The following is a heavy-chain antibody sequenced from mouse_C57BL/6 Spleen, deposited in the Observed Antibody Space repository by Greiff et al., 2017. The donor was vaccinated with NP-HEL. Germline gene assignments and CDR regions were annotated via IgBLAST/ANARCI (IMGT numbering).Heavy chain of an antibody. CDR2: IRSKSSNYAT. CDR3: VRILRAAYYSNYVYFDV. V-gene: IGHV10-3*01. J-gene: IGHJ1*03. D-gene: IGHD2-5*01. Sequence: EVHLVESGGGLVQPKGSLKLSCAASGFTFNTYAMHWVRQAPGKGLEWVARIRSKSSNYATYYADSVKDRFTISRDDSQSMLYLQMNNLKTEDTAMYYCVRILRAAYYSNYVYFDVWGTGTTVTVSS. CDR1: GFTFNTYA.